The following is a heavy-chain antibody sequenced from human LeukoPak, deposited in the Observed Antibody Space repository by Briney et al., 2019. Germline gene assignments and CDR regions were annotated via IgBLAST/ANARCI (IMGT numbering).Heavy chain of an antibody. J-gene: IGHJ6*03. CDR2: IYYSGST. CDR3: ARTTEGYCSSASCFGFSYSYYMDV. CDR1: GGSISSYY. V-gene: IGHV4-59*01. D-gene: IGHD2-2*01. Sequence: SETLSLTCTVTGGSISSYYWSWIRQPPGKGLEWIGYIYYSGSTNYNPSLKSRVTISVDTSKNQFSLKLSSVIAADTAVYYCARTTEGYCSSASCFGFSYSYYMDVWGKGTTVTISS.